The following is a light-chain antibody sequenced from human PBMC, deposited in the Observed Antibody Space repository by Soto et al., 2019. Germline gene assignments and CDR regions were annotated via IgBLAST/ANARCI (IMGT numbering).Light chain of an antibody. CDR2: GAS. CDR3: QKYGSSPQT. V-gene: IGKV3-20*01. J-gene: IGKJ1*01. Sequence: EIVFTHSPVTLSLSPGERATLSFMASQSVSSSYLAWYQQKPGQAPRLLIYGASSRATGIPDRFSGSGSGTAFTLTISRLEPEDFAVYYCQKYGSSPQTFGQGTKVDIK. CDR1: QSVSSSY.